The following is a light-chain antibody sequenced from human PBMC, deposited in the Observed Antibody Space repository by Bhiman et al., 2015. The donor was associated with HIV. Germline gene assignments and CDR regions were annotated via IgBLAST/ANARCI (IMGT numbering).Light chain of an antibody. CDR3: QAWVNNTVV. Sequence: SYDLTQPPSVSVSPGQTASITCSGDKLGDKYACWYQQRPGQSPVLVIHEDNKRPSGIPERFSGSNSGNTATLTISGTQAVDEADYYCQAWVNNTVVFGGGTKLTVL. V-gene: IGLV3-1*01. J-gene: IGLJ3*02. CDR2: EDN. CDR1: KLGDKY.